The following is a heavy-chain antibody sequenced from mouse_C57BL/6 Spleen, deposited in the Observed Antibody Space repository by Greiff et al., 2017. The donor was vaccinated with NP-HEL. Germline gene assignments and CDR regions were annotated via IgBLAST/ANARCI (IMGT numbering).Heavy chain of an antibody. V-gene: IGHV2-5*01. CDR2: IWRGGST. CDR3: AKNDYYGSSYWYFDV. D-gene: IGHD1-1*01. CDR1: GFSLTSYG. Sequence: VQVVESGPGLVQPSQSLSITCTVSGFSLTSYGVHWVRQSPGKGLEWLGVIWRGGSTDYNAAFMSRLSITKDNSKSQVFFKMNSLQADDTAIYXCAKNDYYGSSYWYFDVWGTGTTVTVSS. J-gene: IGHJ1*03.